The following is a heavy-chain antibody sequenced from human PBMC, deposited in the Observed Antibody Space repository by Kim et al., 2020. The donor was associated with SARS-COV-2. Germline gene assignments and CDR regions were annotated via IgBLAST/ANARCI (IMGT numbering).Heavy chain of an antibody. V-gene: IGHV3-23*01. CDR3: AKEEGGRITMIVVAH. CDR2: ISGSGGST. CDR1: GFTFSSYA. Sequence: GGYLRLSCAASGFTFSSYAMSWVRQAPGKGLEWVSAISGSGGSTYYADSVKGRFTISRDNSKNTLYLQMNSLRAEDTAVYYCAKEEGGRITMIVVAHWGQGTRVTVSS. J-gene: IGHJ4*02. D-gene: IGHD3-22*01.